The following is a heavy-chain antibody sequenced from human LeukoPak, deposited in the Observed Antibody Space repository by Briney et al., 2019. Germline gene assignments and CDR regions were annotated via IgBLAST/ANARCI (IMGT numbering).Heavy chain of an antibody. V-gene: IGHV1-24*01. D-gene: IGHD6-13*01. CDR1: GYKLTELS. CDR3: ATDHSSSWSLDY. J-gene: IGHJ4*02. Sequence: ASVKVSWKVSGYKLTELSMHWVRQAPGKGLEWMGGFEPEDGETIYAQKFQGRVTMTEDTSTDTAYMELSSLRPEDTAVYYCATDHSSSWSLDYWGQGTLVTVSS. CDR2: FEPEDGET.